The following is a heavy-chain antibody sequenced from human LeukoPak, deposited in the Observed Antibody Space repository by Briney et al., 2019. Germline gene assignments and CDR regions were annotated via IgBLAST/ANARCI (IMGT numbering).Heavy chain of an antibody. J-gene: IGHJ4*02. CDR2: IIPIFGTA. Sequence: GASVKVSCKASGGTFSSYAISWVRQAPGQGLEWMGGIIPIFGTANYAQKFQGRVTITTDESTSTAYMELSSLRSEDTAVYYCARGKRFLEWLPIDYWGQGTLVTVSS. D-gene: IGHD3-3*01. V-gene: IGHV1-69*05. CDR1: GGTFSSYA. CDR3: ARGKRFLEWLPIDY.